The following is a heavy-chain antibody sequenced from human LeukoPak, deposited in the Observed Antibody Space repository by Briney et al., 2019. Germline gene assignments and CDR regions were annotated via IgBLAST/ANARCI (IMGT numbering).Heavy chain of an antibody. D-gene: IGHD6-13*01. J-gene: IGHJ6*02. CDR1: GVSISSGDYD. V-gene: IGHV4-30-4*01. Sequence: RASETLSLTCTVSGVSISSGDYDWGWIRQPPGKGLEWIGYSYYSGSTYYNPSLKSRVTISVDTSKNQFSLKLSSVTAADTAVYYCAAHQWGSSWYSDYGMDVWGQGTTVTVSS. CDR3: AAHQWGSSWYSDYGMDV. CDR2: SYYSGST.